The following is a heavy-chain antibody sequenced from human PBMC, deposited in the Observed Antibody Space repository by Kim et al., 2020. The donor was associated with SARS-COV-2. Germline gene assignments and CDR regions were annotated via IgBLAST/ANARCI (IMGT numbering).Heavy chain of an antibody. CDR2: IYYSGSA. CDR3: VRIRIESSGALPFEY. Sequence: SETLSLTRTVSGGSISSSSYHWGWNRQPPGKTLEWLGNIYYSGSAYYNPSLNSRGTISVDTSKNQLSLKLTSVDAADTAVYYCVRIRIESSGALPFEYWGQGTLVTVSS. V-gene: IGHV4-39*01. J-gene: IGHJ4*02. CDR1: GGSISSSSYH. D-gene: IGHD6-19*01.